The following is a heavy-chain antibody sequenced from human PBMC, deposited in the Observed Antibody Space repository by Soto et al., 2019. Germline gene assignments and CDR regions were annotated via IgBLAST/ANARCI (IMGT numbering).Heavy chain of an antibody. D-gene: IGHD1-26*01. V-gene: IGHV3-30*18. Sequence: QVQLVESGGGVVQPGRSLRLSCAASGFTFSSYGMHWVRQAPGKGLEWVAVISYDGSNKYYADSVKGRFTISRDNSKNTLYLQMNSLRAEDTAVYYCAKGSQGGSYHLGAFDIWGQGTMVTVSS. J-gene: IGHJ3*02. CDR2: ISYDGSNK. CDR1: GFTFSSYG. CDR3: AKGSQGGSYHLGAFDI.